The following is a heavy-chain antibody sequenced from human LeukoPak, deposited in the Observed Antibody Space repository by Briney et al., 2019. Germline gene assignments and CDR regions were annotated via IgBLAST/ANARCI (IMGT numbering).Heavy chain of an antibody. V-gene: IGHV4-59*08. J-gene: IGHJ4*02. CDR2: ISYIGST. CDR3: ARLGGYYDPPGY. D-gene: IGHD3-22*01. Sequence: KTSETLSLTCTVSGASISGYYWSWIRQPPGKGLEWIGYISYIGSTNYNPSLKSRVTISVDTSKNQFSLKLSSVTAADTAVYYCARLGGYYDPPGYWGQGTLVTVSS. CDR1: GASISGYY.